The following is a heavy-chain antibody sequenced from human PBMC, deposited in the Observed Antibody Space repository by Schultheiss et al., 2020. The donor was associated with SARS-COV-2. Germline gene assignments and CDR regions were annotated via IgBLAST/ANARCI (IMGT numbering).Heavy chain of an antibody. D-gene: IGHD2-8*02. J-gene: IGHJ4*02. CDR2: ISASSAYI. Sequence: GGSLRLSCATSGLRFSTYSMYWVRKAPGKGLEWVSSISASSAYIYYPDSVKGRFTISRDNAKNSLYLQMDSLRAEDAAVYYCATQRFCPGGVCLWGNDYWGQGTLVTVSS. CDR3: ATQRFCPGGVCLWGNDY. CDR1: GLRFSTYS. V-gene: IGHV3-21*01.